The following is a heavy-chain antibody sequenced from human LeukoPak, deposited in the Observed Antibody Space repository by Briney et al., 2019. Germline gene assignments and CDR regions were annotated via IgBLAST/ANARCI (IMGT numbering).Heavy chain of an antibody. CDR1: GFTVRSNY. Sequence: LSGGSLRLSCAASGFTVRSNYMIWVRQAPGKGLEWVSVIYSGGSTYYADSVKGRFTLSRDNSKNTLYLQMNSLRAEDTAVYYCVTARTGRFDYWGQGTLVTVSS. CDR3: VTARTGRFDY. V-gene: IGHV3-66*02. J-gene: IGHJ4*02. CDR2: IYSGGST. D-gene: IGHD3/OR15-3a*01.